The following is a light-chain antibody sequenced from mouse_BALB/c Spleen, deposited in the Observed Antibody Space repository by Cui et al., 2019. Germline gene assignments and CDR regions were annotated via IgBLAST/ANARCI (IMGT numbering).Light chain of an antibody. Sequence: DIQMTQSPASLSASVGETVTITCRASKNIYSYLAWYEQKQGKSPQLLVYNAKTLAEGGPTRFSGSGSGTQFSLKINSLQPEDFGSYYCQHHYGIPREFTFGSGTKLEIK. CDR3: QHHYGIPREFT. V-gene: IGKV12-44*01. CDR2: NAK. CDR1: KNIYSY. J-gene: IGKJ4*01.